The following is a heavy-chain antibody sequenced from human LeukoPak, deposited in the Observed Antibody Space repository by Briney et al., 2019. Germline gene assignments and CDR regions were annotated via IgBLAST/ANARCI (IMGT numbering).Heavy chain of an antibody. Sequence: ETLSLTCTVSGGSISSNYMSWVRQAPGKGLEWVSVIYSGGSTYYADSVKGRFTISRDNSKNTLYLQMNSLRAEDTAVYYCAREPGYSSSWSYYFDYWGQGTLVTVSS. D-gene: IGHD6-13*01. V-gene: IGHV3-53*01. CDR2: IYSGGST. CDR3: AREPGYSSSWSYYFDY. J-gene: IGHJ4*02. CDR1: GGSISSNY.